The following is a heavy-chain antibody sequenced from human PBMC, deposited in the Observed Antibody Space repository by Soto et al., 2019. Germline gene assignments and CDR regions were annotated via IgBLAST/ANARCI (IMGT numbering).Heavy chain of an antibody. CDR2: ISYDGSNK. V-gene: IGHV3-30*18. Sequence: QVQLVESGGGVVQPGRSLRLSCAASGFTFSSYGMHWVRQAPGKGLEWVAVISYDGSNKYYADSVKGRFTISRDNSKNTLYLQMNSLRAEDTAVYYCAKGGSGHDWGQGTLVTVSS. CDR1: GFTFSSYG. CDR3: AKGGSGHD. D-gene: IGHD3-10*01. J-gene: IGHJ4*02.